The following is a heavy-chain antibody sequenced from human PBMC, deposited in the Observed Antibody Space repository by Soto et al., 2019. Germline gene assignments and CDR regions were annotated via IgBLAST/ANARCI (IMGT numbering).Heavy chain of an antibody. CDR2: ISYDGSNK. D-gene: IGHD3-22*01. V-gene: IGHV3-30-3*01. CDR1: GFTFSSYA. J-gene: IGHJ2*01. CDR3: ARDGGITMIVVAHFDL. Sequence: QVQLVESGGGVVQPGRSLRLSCEASGFTFSSYAMHWVLQAPGKGLEWVAVISYDGSNKYYADSVKGRFTISRDNSKNTLYLPLNSLRAEDTAVYYCARDGGITMIVVAHFDLWGRGTLVTVSS.